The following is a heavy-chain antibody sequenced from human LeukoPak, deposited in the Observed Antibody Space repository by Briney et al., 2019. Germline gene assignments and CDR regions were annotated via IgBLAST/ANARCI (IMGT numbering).Heavy chain of an antibody. CDR2: IYSSGST. CDR3: ARSDGYGLVGI. J-gene: IGHJ3*02. D-gene: IGHD3-10*01. Sequence: PSETLSLTCRVSGASINSGSNYWGWIRQPPGETLEWIGSIYSSGSTYYNPSLKSRVIIMIDTPKNHFSLTLSSVTAADTAVYYCARSDGYGLVGIWGQGTMVTVSS. V-gene: IGHV4-39*07. CDR1: GASINSGSNY.